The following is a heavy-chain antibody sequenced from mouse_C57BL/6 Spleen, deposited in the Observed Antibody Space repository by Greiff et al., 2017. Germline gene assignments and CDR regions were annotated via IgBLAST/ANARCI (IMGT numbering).Heavy chain of an antibody. J-gene: IGHJ2*01. CDR1: GYTFTSYW. V-gene: IGHV1-59*01. CDR2: IDPSDSYT. D-gene: IGHD1-1*01. Sequence: QVQLKESGAELVRPGTSVKLSCKASGYTFTSYWMHWVKQRPGQGLEWIGVIDPSDSYTNYNQKFKGKATLTVDTSSSTAYMQLSSLTSEDSAVYYCAREGTFSTTVVAKGYWGQGTTRTVSS. CDR3: AREGTFSTTVVAKGY.